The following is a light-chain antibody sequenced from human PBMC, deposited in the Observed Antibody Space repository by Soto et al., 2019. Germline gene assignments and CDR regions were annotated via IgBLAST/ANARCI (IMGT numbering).Light chain of an antibody. CDR3: SSYATSGTNVI. J-gene: IGLJ2*01. V-gene: IGLV2-14*03. CDR2: EVA. Sequence: QAVVTQPASVSGSPGQSITISCTGTNSDVGAYPYVSWYQQHPGSAPKLLIYEVADRPSGVSDRFSGSKSGNTASLTISALQAEDEAVYYCSSYATSGTNVIFGGGTKLTVL. CDR1: NSDVGAYPY.